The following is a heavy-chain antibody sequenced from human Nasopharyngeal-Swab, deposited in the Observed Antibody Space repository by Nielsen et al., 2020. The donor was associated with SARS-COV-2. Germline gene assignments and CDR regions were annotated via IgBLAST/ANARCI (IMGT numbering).Heavy chain of an antibody. J-gene: IGHJ4*02. D-gene: IGHD3-3*01. V-gene: IGHV6-1*01. CDR1: GDSVSSNSAA. CDR3: ARVGPRHYDFWSGYSFDY. CDR2: TYYRSKWYN. Sequence: SQTLSLTCAISGDSVSSNSAAWNWIRQSPSRDLEWLGRTYYRSKWYNDYAVSVKSRITINPDTSKNQFSLQLNSVTPEDTAVYYCARVGPRHYDFWSGYSFDYWGQGTLVTVSS.